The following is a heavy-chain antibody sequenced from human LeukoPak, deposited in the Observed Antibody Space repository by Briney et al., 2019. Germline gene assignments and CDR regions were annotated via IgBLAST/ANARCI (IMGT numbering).Heavy chain of an antibody. CDR2: IWYDGSTK. J-gene: IGHJ4*02. Sequence: GGSLRLSCAASGFTFSNYGMHWVRQAPGRGLEWVAVIWYDGSTKYYADSVKGRFTISRDNSKNMLYLQMNSLRAEDTAVYYCAANFDYWGQGTLVTVSS. CDR3: AANFDY. V-gene: IGHV3-33*01. CDR1: GFTFSNYG.